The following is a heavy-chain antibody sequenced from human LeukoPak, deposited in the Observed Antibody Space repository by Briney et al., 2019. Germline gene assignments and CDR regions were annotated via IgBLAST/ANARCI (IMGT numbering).Heavy chain of an antibody. Sequence: SETLSLTCTVSGGSISSGDYYWSWIRQPPGKGLEWIGCIYYSGSTYYNPSLKSRVTISVDTSKNQFSLKLSSVTAADTAVYYCASITGGYIDYWGQGTLVTVSS. V-gene: IGHV4-30-4*08. J-gene: IGHJ4*02. CDR1: GGSISSGDYY. D-gene: IGHD2-8*02. CDR2: IYYSGST. CDR3: ASITGGYIDY.